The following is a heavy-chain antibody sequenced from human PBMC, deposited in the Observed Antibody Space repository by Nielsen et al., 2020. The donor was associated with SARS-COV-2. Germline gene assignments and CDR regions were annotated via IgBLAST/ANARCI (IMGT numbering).Heavy chain of an antibody. V-gene: IGHV3-13*04. CDR2: IGSAGDT. D-gene: IGHD3-10*01. J-gene: IGHJ6*02. CDR3: ARGGYGWIGGGMDV. Sequence: GGSLRLSCVASGFTFSSYDMRWVRQAPGKGLEWVPAIGSAGDTYYPGSVKGRFTIAGENAKNSLYLQMTRLRAGDTAVYYCARGGYGWIGGGMDVWGQGTTVTVSS. CDR1: GFTFSSYD.